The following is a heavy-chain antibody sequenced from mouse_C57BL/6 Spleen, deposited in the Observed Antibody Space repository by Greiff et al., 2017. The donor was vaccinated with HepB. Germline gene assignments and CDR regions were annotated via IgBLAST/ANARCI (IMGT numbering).Heavy chain of an antibody. CDR1: GFTFSDYY. J-gene: IGHJ2*01. Sequence: EVKLVESGGGLVQPGGSLKLSCAASGFTFSDYYMYWVRQTPEKRLEWVAYISNGGGSTYYPDTVKGRFTISRDNAKNTLYLQMSRLKSEDTAMYYCARLLDYGRYFDYWGQGTTLTVSS. D-gene: IGHD1-1*01. V-gene: IGHV5-12*01. CDR2: ISNGGGST. CDR3: ARLLDYGRYFDY.